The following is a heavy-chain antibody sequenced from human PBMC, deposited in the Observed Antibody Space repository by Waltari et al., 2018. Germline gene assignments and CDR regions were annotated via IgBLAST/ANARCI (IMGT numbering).Heavy chain of an antibody. Sequence: EVQLLESGGGLVQPGGSLRLSCAASGFPFSSYAMSWVRQAPGKGVEWVSAIRGSGGSTYYADSVKGRFTISRDNSKNTLYLQMNSLRAEDTAVYYCANLYSSGWYGYWGQGTLVTVSS. CDR3: ANLYSSGWYGY. D-gene: IGHD6-19*01. J-gene: IGHJ4*02. CDR2: IRGSGGST. CDR1: GFPFSSYA. V-gene: IGHV3-23*01.